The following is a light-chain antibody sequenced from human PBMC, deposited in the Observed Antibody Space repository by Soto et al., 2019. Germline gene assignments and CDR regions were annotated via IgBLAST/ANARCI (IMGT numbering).Light chain of an antibody. CDR1: SGHSIYA. CDR3: PTGGTGIRV. V-gene: IGLV4-69*01. Sequence: QLVLTQSPSASASLGPSVNLTCTRSSGHSIYAIALHQQLPEKGPRYLMKLNSDGSHNKGAGIPDRFSCFRSWAERYLTRSSVQSGDEADYFCPTGGTGIRVFGGGTTVTAL. J-gene: IGLJ2*01. CDR2: LNSDGSH.